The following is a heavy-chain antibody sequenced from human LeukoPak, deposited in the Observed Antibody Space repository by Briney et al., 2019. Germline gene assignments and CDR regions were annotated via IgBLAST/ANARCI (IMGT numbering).Heavy chain of an antibody. V-gene: IGHV3-23*01. CDR3: AKRGMATIKEGFDF. D-gene: IGHD5-24*01. CDR1: GFTFSSYA. Sequence: GGSLRLSCAASGFTFSSYAMSWVRQAPGKGLEWVSAVSDSGRSTYYADSVKGRFTISRDNSKNTLYLQMNSLRAEDTAVYYCAKRGMATIKEGFDFWGQGTLVTVSS. J-gene: IGHJ4*02. CDR2: VSDSGRST.